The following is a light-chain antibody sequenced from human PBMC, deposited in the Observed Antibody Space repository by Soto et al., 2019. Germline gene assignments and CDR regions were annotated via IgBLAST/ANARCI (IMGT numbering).Light chain of an antibody. CDR2: AAS. J-gene: IGKJ4*01. Sequence: DIQMTQSPSSVSASVGDRVTITCRASQGIITYLAWYQQKPGEAPKLLISAASSFQSWVPSRFSGSGSGTDFTLTINSLQPEDFATYYRQQPNTIPFTFGGGTKVEIK. CDR1: QGIITY. CDR3: QQPNTIPFT. V-gene: IGKV1-12*02.